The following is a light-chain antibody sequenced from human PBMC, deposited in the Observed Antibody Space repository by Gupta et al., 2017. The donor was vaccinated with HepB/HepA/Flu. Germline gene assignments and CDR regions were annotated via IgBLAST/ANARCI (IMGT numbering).Light chain of an antibody. CDR2: TNN. CDR3: AAWDDSLSGFV. CDR1: RSNIGSNT. Sequence: QSVLTQAPSASGTPGQRVIISCSGSRSNIGSNTVNWYQQFPGAAPKLLIHTNNERPSGVPDRLPGSKSGTSASLAIGGLQSEDEADYYCAAWDDSLSGFVFGTGTKVTVL. V-gene: IGLV1-44*01. J-gene: IGLJ1*01.